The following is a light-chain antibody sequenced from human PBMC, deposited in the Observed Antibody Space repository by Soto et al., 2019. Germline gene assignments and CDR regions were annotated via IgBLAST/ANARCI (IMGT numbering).Light chain of an antibody. V-gene: IGKV1-5*03. CDR3: QQYTSYAWT. CDR1: QGISSY. J-gene: IGKJ1*01. CDR2: KAS. Sequence: IQLTQSPSSLSASVGDRVTITCRASQGISSYLASYQQKPGKAPKLLIYKASTLKSGLPSRFSGSGSGTEFTLTISSLQPDDLATYYCQQYTSYAWTFGQGTRWIS.